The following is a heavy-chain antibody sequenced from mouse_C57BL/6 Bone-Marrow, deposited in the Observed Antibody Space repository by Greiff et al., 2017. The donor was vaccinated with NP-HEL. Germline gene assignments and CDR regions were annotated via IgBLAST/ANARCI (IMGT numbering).Heavy chain of an antibody. V-gene: IGHV15-2*01. CDR3: ARNGYYDYPSWFAY. CDR2: ILPSIGRT. D-gene: IGHD2-4*01. CDR1: DSEVFPIAY. J-gene: IGHJ3*01. Sequence: VQLQQSGSELRSPGSSVKLSCKDFDSEVFPIAYMSWVRQKPGHGFEWIGGILPSIGRTIYGEKFEDKATLDADTLSNTAYLELNSLTSEDSAIYYCARNGYYDYPSWFAYWGQGTLVTVSA.